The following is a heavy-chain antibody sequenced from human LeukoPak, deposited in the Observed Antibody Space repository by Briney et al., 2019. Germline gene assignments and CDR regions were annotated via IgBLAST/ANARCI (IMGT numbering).Heavy chain of an antibody. CDR3: ARPVKSIGSGYSPIRY. Sequence: GESLKISCKGSGYSFTSYWIGWVRQMPGKGLEWMGIIYPGDSDTRYSPSFQGPVTISADKSISTAYLQWSSLKASDTAMYYCARPVKSIGSGYSPIRYWGQGTLVTVSS. CDR1: GYSFTSYW. V-gene: IGHV5-51*01. J-gene: IGHJ4*02. CDR2: IYPGDSDT. D-gene: IGHD3-22*01.